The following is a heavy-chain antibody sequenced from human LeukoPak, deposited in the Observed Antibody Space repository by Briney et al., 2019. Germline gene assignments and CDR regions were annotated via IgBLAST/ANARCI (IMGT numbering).Heavy chain of an antibody. Sequence: KPSETLSLTCTVAGGSISNYYWYWIRQPAGKGLEWIGRYYNSGSTNYNPSLKSRVTMSIDTSKNQFSLKLSSVTAADTAVYYCARVRYGSGRRLLGYFDYWGQGTLVTVSS. D-gene: IGHD3-10*01. CDR3: ARVRYGSGRRLLGYFDY. CDR2: YYNSGST. CDR1: GGSISNYY. J-gene: IGHJ4*02. V-gene: IGHV4-4*07.